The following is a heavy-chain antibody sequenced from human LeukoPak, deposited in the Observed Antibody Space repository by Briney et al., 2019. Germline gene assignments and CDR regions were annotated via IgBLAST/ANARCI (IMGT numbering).Heavy chain of an antibody. J-gene: IGHJ5*02. V-gene: IGHV4-59*08. D-gene: IGHD4-17*01. CDR1: GGSISSYY. CDR3: ARHPPLYGNTNWFDP. Sequence: PSETLSLTCTVPGGSISSYYWSWIRQPPGKGLEWIGYVFYTGTTHYNPSLKSRVTISVDTSKNQFSLKLSSVTAADTAVYYCARHPPLYGNTNWFDPWGQGTLVTVSS. CDR2: VFYTGTT.